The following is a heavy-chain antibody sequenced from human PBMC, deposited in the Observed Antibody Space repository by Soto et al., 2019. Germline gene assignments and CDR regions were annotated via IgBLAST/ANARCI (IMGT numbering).Heavy chain of an antibody. D-gene: IGHD3-10*01. CDR3: ARDFHYYGSGSYYNVRYYYGMDV. CDR1: GYTFTGCY. CDR2: INPNSGGT. J-gene: IGHJ6*02. V-gene: IGHV1-2*04. Sequence: ASVKVSCKASGYTFTGCYMHWVRQAPGQGLEWMGWINPNSGGTNYAQKFQGWVTMTRDTSISTAYMELSRLRSDDTAVYYCARDFHYYGSGSYYNVRYYYGMDVWGQGTTVTVSS.